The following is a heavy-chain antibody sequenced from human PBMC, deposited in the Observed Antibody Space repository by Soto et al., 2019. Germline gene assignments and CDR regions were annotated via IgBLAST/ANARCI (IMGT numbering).Heavy chain of an antibody. J-gene: IGHJ4*02. CDR1: GDSVSSNSAA. V-gene: IGHV6-1*01. D-gene: IGHD3-9*01. CDR3: AREAFIYDILTGYFQFLFYY. Sequence: SQTLSLTCAISGDSVSSNSAAWNWTRQSPSRGLEWLGRTYYRSKWYNDYAVSVKSRITINPDTSKNQFSLQLNSVTPEDTAVYYCAREAFIYDILTGYFQFLFYYWSQGTLVTVSS. CDR2: TYYRSKWYN.